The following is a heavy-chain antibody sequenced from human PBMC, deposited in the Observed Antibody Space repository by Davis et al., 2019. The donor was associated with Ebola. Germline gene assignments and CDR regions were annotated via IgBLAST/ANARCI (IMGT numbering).Heavy chain of an antibody. D-gene: IGHD3-10*01. Sequence: PGGSLRLSCAASGFTFSGSAMHWVRQASGKGLEWVGRIRSKAKSYATAYAASVKGRFTISRDDSKNTAYLQMNSLKTEDTAVYYCTTAVLWFSPDYWGQGTLVTVSS. CDR3: TTAVLWFSPDY. CDR2: IRSKAKSYAT. CDR1: GFTFSGSA. V-gene: IGHV3-73*01. J-gene: IGHJ4*02.